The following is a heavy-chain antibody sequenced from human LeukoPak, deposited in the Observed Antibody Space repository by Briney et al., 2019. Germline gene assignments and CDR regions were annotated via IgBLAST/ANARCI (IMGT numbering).Heavy chain of an antibody. D-gene: IGHD1-26*01. CDR3: ARDSGSGNNDY. J-gene: IGHJ4*02. V-gene: IGHV1-3*01. CDR1: GYTFTSYA. Sequence: ASVKVSCKASGYTFTSYAIHWVRQAPGQRLEWMGWISAGNGNTKYSQNFQGRVTFISNTSATTAFMELSSLRSEDAAVYYCARDSGSGNNDYWGQGTLVSVSS. CDR2: ISAGNGNT.